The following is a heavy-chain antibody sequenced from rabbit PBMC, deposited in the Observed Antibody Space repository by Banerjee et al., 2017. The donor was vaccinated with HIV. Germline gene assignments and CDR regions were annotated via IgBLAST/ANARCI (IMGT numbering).Heavy chain of an antibody. J-gene: IGHJ4*01. CDR2: INNGGST. Sequence: QEPLKESGGGLVTPGGNLTLTCTASGFDISNYHVCWVRQAPGKGLEYIGYINNGGSTWYATWVNGRFTVSSHNAQNTVDLQLNSLTAADTATYFCARGYASSSGYYPFNLWGQGTLVTVS. V-gene: IGHV1S25*01. CDR3: ARGYASSSGYYPFNL. D-gene: IGHD1-1*01. CDR1: GFDISNYH.